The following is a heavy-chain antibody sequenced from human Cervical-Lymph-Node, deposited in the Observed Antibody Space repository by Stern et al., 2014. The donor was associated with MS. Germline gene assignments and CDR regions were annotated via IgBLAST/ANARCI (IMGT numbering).Heavy chain of an antibody. V-gene: IGHV3-30-3*01. CDR1: GFTFSSYA. Sequence: QVQLEESGGGVVQPGGSLRLSCAASGFTFSSYAMHWVRQAPGKGLEWGALLSYDGSKKYYAASVKGRVTISRDNSENTVYLQMNSLRAEDTAVYYCARVVAVAGTSFDYWGQGPAVPVSS. J-gene: IGHJ4*02. CDR3: ARVVAVAGTSFDY. CDR2: LSYDGSKK. D-gene: IGHD6-19*01.